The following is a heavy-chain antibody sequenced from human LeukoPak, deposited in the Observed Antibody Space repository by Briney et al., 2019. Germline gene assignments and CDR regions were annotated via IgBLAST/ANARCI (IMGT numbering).Heavy chain of an antibody. CDR2: IYYSGST. J-gene: IGHJ3*02. D-gene: IGHD1-26*01. V-gene: IGHV4-39*07. CDR1: GGSISSSSYY. CDR3: ARGGSYLSAFDI. Sequence: SETLSLTCTVSGGSISSSSYYWGWIRQPPGKGLEWIGSIYYSGSTYYNPSLKSRVTISVDTSKNQFSLNLRSVTAADTAVYYCARGGSYLSAFDIWGQGTMVTVSS.